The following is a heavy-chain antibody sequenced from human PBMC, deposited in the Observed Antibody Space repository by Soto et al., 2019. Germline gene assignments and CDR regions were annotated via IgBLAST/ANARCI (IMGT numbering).Heavy chain of an antibody. CDR2: IIPAFGTT. D-gene: IGHD3-10*01. CDR1: GDTFSGYP. V-gene: IGHV1-69*18. J-gene: IGHJ4*02. Sequence: QVQLVQSGAELQKPGSSVKVSCKASGDTFSGYPINWVRQAPGEGLEWMGRIIPAFGTTNDAQTFEGRVTFTADESTNTAYMELRRLVSEDTAVYYCARDGGFGEFKYWGPGTLVTVSS. CDR3: ARDGGFGEFKY.